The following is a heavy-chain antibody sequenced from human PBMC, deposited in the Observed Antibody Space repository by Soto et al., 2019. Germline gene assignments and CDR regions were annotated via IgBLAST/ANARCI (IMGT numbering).Heavy chain of an antibody. CDR2: IYYSGST. J-gene: IGHJ6*02. CDR3: ARLYYFDSSGWSSGGYYAMDV. Sequence: PSETLSLTCTVPGGSIRSTSYYWVWIRQPPGKGLEWIGSIYYSGSTYYNPSLKSRVTISVDTSKSHFSLKLSSVTAADTAVYYCARLYYFDSSGWSSGGYYAMDVWGQGTTVTVSS. V-gene: IGHV4-39*02. D-gene: IGHD3-22*01. CDR1: GGSIRSTSYY.